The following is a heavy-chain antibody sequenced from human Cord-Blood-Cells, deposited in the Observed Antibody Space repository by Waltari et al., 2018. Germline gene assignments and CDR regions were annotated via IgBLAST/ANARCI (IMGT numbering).Heavy chain of an antibody. D-gene: IGHD3-10*01. Sequence: QVKLVQSGAAVTKPRASVKVSWKVSRYTVTALSMHWVGQAPGKGLEWTGGFDPEDGETIYAQKFQGRVTMTEDTSTDTAYMELSSLRSEDTAVYYCATAYYYGSGSYDYWGQGTLVTVSS. CDR3: ATAYYYGSGSYDY. J-gene: IGHJ4*02. V-gene: IGHV1-24*01. CDR2: FDPEDGET. CDR1: RYTVTALS.